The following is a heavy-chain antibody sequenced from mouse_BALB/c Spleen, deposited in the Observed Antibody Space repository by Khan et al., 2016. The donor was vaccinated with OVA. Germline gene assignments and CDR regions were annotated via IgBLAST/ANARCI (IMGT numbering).Heavy chain of an antibody. CDR2: IWSDGST. Sequence: VKLLESGPGLVAPSQSLSITYTISGFSLTNYGVHWVRQPPGKGLEWLGVIWSDGSTTYNSALKSRLSISKDNSKSQVFLKMNSLQTDDTAMYXCARQPYYHYYIMDYWGQGTSVTVSS. V-gene: IGHV2-6-1*01. D-gene: IGHD2-10*01. CDR1: GFSLTNYG. CDR3: ARQPYYHYYIMDY. J-gene: IGHJ4*01.